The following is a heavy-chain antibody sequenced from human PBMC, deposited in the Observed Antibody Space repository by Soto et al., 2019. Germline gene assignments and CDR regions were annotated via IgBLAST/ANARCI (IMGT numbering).Heavy chain of an antibody. V-gene: IGHV4-61*01. Sequence: SETLSLTXSVSGGSVSNKTYYWSWIRQPPGKRLEWIGYVYYSGTTNYNPSLKSRVTISVDLSKNQFSPRLSSVTTADTALYYCARTTAVPNTLRSRYFFDYWGQGTLVTVSS. CDR1: GGSVSNKTYY. CDR3: ARTTAVPNTLRSRYFFDY. D-gene: IGHD4-17*01. J-gene: IGHJ4*02. CDR2: VYYSGTT.